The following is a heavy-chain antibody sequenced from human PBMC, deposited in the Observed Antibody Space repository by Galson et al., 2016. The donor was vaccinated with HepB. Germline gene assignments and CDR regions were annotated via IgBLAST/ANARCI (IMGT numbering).Heavy chain of an antibody. CDR3: AKDGGPEYGGSSRAPYYCDY. J-gene: IGHJ4*02. V-gene: IGHV3-23*01. CDR2: ISSSGDRV. Sequence: SLRLSCAVSGFTFSIYAMSWVRQAPGKGLEWVSAISSSGDRVYYAYSVKGRFTISRDNSKNTLYLQMNSLRAEDAAVYSCAKDGGPEYGGSSRAPYYCDYWGQGTLVTVSS. D-gene: IGHD6-6*01. CDR1: GFTFSIYA.